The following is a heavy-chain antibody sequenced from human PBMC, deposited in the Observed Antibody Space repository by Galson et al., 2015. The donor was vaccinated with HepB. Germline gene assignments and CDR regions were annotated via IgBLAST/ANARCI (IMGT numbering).Heavy chain of an antibody. D-gene: IGHD3-10*01. J-gene: IGHJ4*02. CDR3: ARGREIWFGEYYFDY. CDR2: IYYSGST. CDR1: GGSISSGDYY. Sequence: SLTCTVSGGSISSGDYYWSWIRQPPGKGLEWIGYIYYSGSTYYNPSLKSRVTISVDTSKNQFSLKLSSVTAADTAVYYCARGREIWFGEYYFDYWGQGTLVTVSS. V-gene: IGHV4-30-4*01.